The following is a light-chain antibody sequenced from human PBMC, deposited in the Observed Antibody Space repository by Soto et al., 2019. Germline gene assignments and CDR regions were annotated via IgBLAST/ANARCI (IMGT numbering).Light chain of an antibody. CDR3: HQYGSSPQYT. V-gene: IGKV3-20*01. CDR1: QSVTNNY. J-gene: IGKJ2*01. CDR2: GSS. Sequence: EVVLTQSPGTLSLSPGESATLSCRASQSVTNNYFAWYQQKPGQSPRLLIFGSSDRATGIPDRFSGSGSGTDFTLTISRLEPEDLAVYYCHQYGSSPQYTFGQGTKLEIK.